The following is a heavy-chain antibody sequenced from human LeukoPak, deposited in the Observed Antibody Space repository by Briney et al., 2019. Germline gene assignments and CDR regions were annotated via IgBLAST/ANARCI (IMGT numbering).Heavy chain of an antibody. CDR3: TRDPDGAFDI. CDR1: GFTFSNYG. J-gene: IGHJ3*02. D-gene: IGHD1-14*01. V-gene: IGHV3-49*04. CDR2: IRSKAYGGTT. Sequence: PGRSLRLSCAASGFTFSNYGMHWVRQAPGKGLEWVGFIRSKAYGGTTEYAASVKGRFTISRDDSKSIAYLQMNSLKTEDTAVYYCTRDPDGAFDIWGQGTMVTVSS.